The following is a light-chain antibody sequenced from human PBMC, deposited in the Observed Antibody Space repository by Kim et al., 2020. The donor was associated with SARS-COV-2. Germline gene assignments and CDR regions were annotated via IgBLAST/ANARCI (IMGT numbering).Light chain of an antibody. CDR2: GAS. Sequence: PGERATRSCRASQSVSSSYLAWYQQKPGQAPRLLIYGASSRATGIPDRFSGSGSGTDFTLNISRLEPEDFAVYYCQQYGSSPPITFGQGTRLEIK. J-gene: IGKJ5*01. V-gene: IGKV3-20*01. CDR1: QSVSSSY. CDR3: QQYGSSPPIT.